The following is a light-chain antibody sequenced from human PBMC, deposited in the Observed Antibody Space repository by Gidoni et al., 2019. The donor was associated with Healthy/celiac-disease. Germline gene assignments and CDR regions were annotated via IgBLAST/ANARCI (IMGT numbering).Light chain of an antibody. CDR3: LLYYGGVVV. J-gene: IGLJ2*01. Sequence: QTVMTHEPSLTVPPGGTVTLTCASSTGAVTSGYYPNWFQQRPGQAPRALIYNTSNKHSWTPARFSGSLLGGKAALTLSGVQPEDEAEYYCLLYYGGVVVFGGGTKLTVL. CDR1: TGAVTSGYY. V-gene: IGLV7-43*01. CDR2: NTS.